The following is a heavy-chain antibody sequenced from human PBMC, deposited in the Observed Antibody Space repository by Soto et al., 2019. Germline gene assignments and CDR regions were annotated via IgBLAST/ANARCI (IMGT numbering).Heavy chain of an antibody. CDR3: VRARVDL. Sequence: VQLVESGGGLVQPGGSLRLSCAASGFTFSTYWMTWVRQAPGKGLEWVANINPDGSDKNYVDSVKGRFTISTDNVKNSLYLQVNSLRAEDTALYYCVRARVDLWGRGTRVTVSS. J-gene: IGHJ2*01. CDR1: GFTFSTYW. CDR2: INPDGSDK. V-gene: IGHV3-7*01.